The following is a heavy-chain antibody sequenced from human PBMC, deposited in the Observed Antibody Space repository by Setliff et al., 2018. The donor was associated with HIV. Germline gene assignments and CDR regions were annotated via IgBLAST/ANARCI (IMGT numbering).Heavy chain of an antibody. D-gene: IGHD2-2*01. J-gene: IGHJ5*02. V-gene: IGHV3-23*01. CDR2: ISGSGGGT. CDR1: GFTFNNYA. Sequence: PGGSLRLSCAASGFTFNNYAMSWVRQPPGKGLEWVSAISGSGGGTYYPDSLKGRFTISRDNSKNTLYLQMNSLRADDTAVYYCAKNSDCASTSCYVDWFDPWGQGTLVTVSS. CDR3: AKNSDCASTSCYVDWFDP.